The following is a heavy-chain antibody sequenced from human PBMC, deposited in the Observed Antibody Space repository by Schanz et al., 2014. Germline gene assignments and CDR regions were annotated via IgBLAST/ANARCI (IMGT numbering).Heavy chain of an antibody. V-gene: IGHV3-23*01. D-gene: IGHD1-26*01. CDR1: GFTFTNYA. Sequence: DVQLLESGGGLVQPGGSLRLSCAASGFTFTNYAMSWVRQAPGKGLEWVSLISDSGDTAYYGDSVKGRFTISRDNFKGALYLQMNSLRAEDTGLYCCARGGSGSHYRIDDWGQGTLVTVSS. CDR3: ARGGSGSHYRIDD. CDR2: ISDSGDTA. J-gene: IGHJ4*02.